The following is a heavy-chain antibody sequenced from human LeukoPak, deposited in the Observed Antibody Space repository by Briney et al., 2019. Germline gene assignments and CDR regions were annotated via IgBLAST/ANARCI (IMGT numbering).Heavy chain of an antibody. J-gene: IGHJ5*02. D-gene: IGHD6-13*01. CDR1: GYTFTSFG. V-gene: IGHV1-18*01. Sequence: GASVKVSCKASGYTFTSFGISWVRQAPGQGLEWMGWISAYNGNTNYAQKLQGRVTMTTDTSTSTAYMELRSLRSDDTAVYYCVYSSSWYDWFDPWGQGTLVTVSS. CDR2: ISAYNGNT. CDR3: VYSSSWYDWFDP.